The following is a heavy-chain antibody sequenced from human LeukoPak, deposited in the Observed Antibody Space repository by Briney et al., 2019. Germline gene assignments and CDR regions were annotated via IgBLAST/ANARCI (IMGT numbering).Heavy chain of an antibody. Sequence: GGSLRLSCAASGFTFSSYGMHRVRQAPGKGLEWVAVIWYDGSNKYYADSVKGRFTISRDNSKNTLYLQMNSLRAEDTAVYYCARQGSGSYYLDYWGQGTLVTVSS. CDR3: ARQGSGSYYLDY. J-gene: IGHJ4*02. CDR2: IWYDGSNK. CDR1: GFTFSSYG. D-gene: IGHD3-10*01. V-gene: IGHV3-33*01.